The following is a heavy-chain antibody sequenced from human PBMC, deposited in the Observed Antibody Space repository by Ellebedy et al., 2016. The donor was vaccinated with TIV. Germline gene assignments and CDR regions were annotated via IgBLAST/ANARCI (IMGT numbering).Heavy chain of an antibody. J-gene: IGHJ4*02. D-gene: IGHD3-10*01. Sequence: PGGSLRLSCAASGFTFSSYAMHWVRQPPGKGLEWVSVISFDGSKKYYADSVKGRFTISRDKSKNTLYLQMNSLRTEDTAVYYCARDFGEFDVKTDYFDSWGQGTLVTVSS. CDR1: GFTFSSYA. V-gene: IGHV3-30*04. CDR3: ARDFGEFDVKTDYFDS. CDR2: ISFDGSKK.